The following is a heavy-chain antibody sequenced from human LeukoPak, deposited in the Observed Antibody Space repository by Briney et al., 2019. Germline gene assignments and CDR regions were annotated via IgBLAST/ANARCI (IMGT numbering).Heavy chain of an antibody. V-gene: IGHV3-30-3*01. J-gene: IGHJ4*02. D-gene: IGHD3-3*01. CDR3: ARDLGYDFWSGSDGEEY. CDR1: GFTFSSYA. CDR2: ISYDGSNK. Sequence: PGGSLRLSCAASGFTFSSYAMHWVRQAPGKGLEWVAVISYDGSNKYYADSVKGRFTISRDNSKNTLYLQMNSLRAEDTAVYYCARDLGYDFWSGSDGEEYWGQGTLVTVSS.